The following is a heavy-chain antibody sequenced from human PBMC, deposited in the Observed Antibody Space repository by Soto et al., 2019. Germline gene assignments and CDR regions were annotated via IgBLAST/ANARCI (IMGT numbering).Heavy chain of an antibody. V-gene: IGHV4-31*03. D-gene: IGHD3-10*01. Sequence: SGTLSLTCTVPGGSFSSCSYSCSWFRQLPGRGLEWMWYIYDSGSTFYRPSLKSRVNILMDRSKNQFSLELNSVTAADTAVYYCTRGPIGRVSDIWGQGTVVTVSS. CDR1: GGSFSSCSYS. CDR3: TRGPIGRVSDI. CDR2: IYDSGST. J-gene: IGHJ3*02.